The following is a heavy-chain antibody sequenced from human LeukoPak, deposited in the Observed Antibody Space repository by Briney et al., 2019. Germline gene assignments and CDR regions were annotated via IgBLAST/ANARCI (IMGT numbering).Heavy chain of an antibody. Sequence: PSETLSLTCTVSGGSISSYYWSWIRQPPGKGLESIGYIYYSGSTNSNPSLKSRVTISVDTSKNQFSLKLSSVTAADTAVYYCARIGVGKAFDYWRQGTLVTVSS. D-gene: IGHD2-15*01. CDR1: GGSISSYY. V-gene: IGHV4-59*01. J-gene: IGHJ4*02. CDR3: ARIGVGKAFDY. CDR2: IYYSGST.